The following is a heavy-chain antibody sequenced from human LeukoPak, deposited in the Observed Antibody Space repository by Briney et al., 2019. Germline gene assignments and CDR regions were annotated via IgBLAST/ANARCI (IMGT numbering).Heavy chain of an antibody. V-gene: IGHV3-23*01. D-gene: IGHD1-1*01. CDR1: GFTFNSYA. Sequence: GGSLRLSCAASGFTFNSYAMNWVRQAPGKGLEWVSTISGSGGSTYYADSVKGRFTISRDNSKNTLYLQMNSLRAEDTAVYYCARAYRYWFDPWGQGTLVTVSS. J-gene: IGHJ5*02. CDR3: ARAYRYWFDP. CDR2: ISGSGGST.